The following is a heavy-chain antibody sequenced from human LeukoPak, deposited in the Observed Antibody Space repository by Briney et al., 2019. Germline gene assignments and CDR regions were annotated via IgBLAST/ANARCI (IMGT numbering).Heavy chain of an antibody. J-gene: IGHJ4*02. CDR3: ARERVWAAAGSTHIDY. CDR2: ISSSSSTI. V-gene: IGHV3-48*01. D-gene: IGHD6-13*01. Sequence: GGSLRLSCAASGFTFSSYSMNWVRQAPGKGLEWVSYISSSSSTIYYADSVKGRFTISRDNAKNSLYLQMNSLRAEDTAVYYCARERVWAAAGSTHIDYWGQGTLVTVSS. CDR1: GFTFSSYS.